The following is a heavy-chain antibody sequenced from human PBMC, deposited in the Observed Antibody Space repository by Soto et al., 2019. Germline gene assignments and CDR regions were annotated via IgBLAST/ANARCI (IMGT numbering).Heavy chain of an antibody. V-gene: IGHV3-48*03. CDR2: ISTSGSTI. CDR3: AKDIYD. CDR1: GFTFRSHE. D-gene: IGHD2-2*02. Sequence: EVQLVESGGGLVQPGGSLRLFCAGSGFTFRSHEMHWVRQAPGKGMEWVSYISTSGSTIYYADSVKGRFTISRDNAKNSLFLQMNGLRAEDTGVYFCAKDIYDWGQGTLVTVSS. J-gene: IGHJ4*02.